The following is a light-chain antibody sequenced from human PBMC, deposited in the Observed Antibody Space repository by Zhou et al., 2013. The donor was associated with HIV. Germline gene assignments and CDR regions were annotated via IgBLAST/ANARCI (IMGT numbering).Light chain of an antibody. CDR3: QQYGGSYT. CDR2: GAS. V-gene: IGKV3-20*01. Sequence: EIVLTQSPDTLSLSPGERATLSCRASQSVSSNYLAWYQQKPGQAPRLLIYGASSRATGIPDRFTGSGSGTDFALTISRLEPEDSAVYYCQQYGGSYTFGQGTKLEIK. J-gene: IGKJ2*01. CDR1: QSVSSNY.